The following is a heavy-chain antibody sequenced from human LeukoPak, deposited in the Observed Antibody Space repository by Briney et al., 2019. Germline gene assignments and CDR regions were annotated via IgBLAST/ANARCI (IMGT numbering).Heavy chain of an antibody. CDR3: ARMPYSYGLDI. Sequence: SETLSLTCAVYGGSFSGYYWSWIRQPPGKGLEWIGEINHSGSTNYNPSLKSRVTISVDTSKNQFSLKLSSVTAADTAVYYCARMPYSYGLDIWGQGTMVTISS. J-gene: IGHJ3*02. CDR2: INHSGST. CDR1: GGSFSGYY. V-gene: IGHV4-34*01. D-gene: IGHD5-18*01.